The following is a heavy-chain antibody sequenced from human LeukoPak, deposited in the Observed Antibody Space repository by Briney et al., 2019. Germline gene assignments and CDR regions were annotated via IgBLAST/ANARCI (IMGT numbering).Heavy chain of an antibody. D-gene: IGHD3-22*01. Sequence: GGSLRLSCVASGFTFSSYEMNWVRQAPGKGLEWVSYISSSGSTIYYADSVKGRFTISRDNAKNSLYLQMNSLRAEDTAVYYCARGYYDSSAAHYWGQGTLVTVSS. V-gene: IGHV3-48*03. CDR3: ARGYYDSSAAHY. J-gene: IGHJ4*02. CDR2: ISSSGSTI. CDR1: GFTFSSYE.